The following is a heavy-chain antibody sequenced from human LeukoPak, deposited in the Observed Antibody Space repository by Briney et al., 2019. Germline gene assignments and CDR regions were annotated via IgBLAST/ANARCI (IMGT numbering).Heavy chain of an antibody. CDR3: AKITGSITMIEYYFDH. J-gene: IGHJ4*02. D-gene: IGHD3-22*01. V-gene: IGHV3-30*02. CDR2: IRNDGSNK. Sequence: GGSLRLSCAASGFTFSSYGMHWVRQAPGKGLEWVAFIRNDGSNKYYADSVKGRFTISRDNSKNTLYLQMNSLRAEDTAVYYCAKITGSITMIEYYFDHWGQGTLVTVSS. CDR1: GFTFSSYG.